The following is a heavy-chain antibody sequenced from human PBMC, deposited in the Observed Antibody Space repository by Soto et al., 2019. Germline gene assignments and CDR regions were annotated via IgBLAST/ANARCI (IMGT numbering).Heavy chain of an antibody. J-gene: IGHJ4*02. CDR1: GGSFSGYY. Sequence: QVQLQQWGAGLLKPSETLSLTCAVYGGSFSGYYWSWIRQPPGKGLEWIGEINHSGSTNYNPSLKSRVTISVDTSKNQFSLKLSSVTAADTAVYYCALTGEEIVVDYWGQGTLVTVSS. CDR2: INHSGST. V-gene: IGHV4-34*01. D-gene: IGHD3-22*01. CDR3: ALTGEEIVVDY.